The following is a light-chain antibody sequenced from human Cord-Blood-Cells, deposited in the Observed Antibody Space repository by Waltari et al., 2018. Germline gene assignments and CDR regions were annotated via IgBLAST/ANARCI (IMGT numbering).Light chain of an antibody. Sequence: EIVLTQSPATLSLSPGERATLSCSASQSVSSYLAWYQQKPGQAPRPLIYDASNRATGIPARFSGSGSGTDFTLTISSLEPEDFAVYYCQQRSNWPPGYTFGQGTKLEIK. CDR2: DAS. V-gene: IGKV3-11*01. CDR3: QQRSNWPPGYT. J-gene: IGKJ2*01. CDR1: QSVSSY.